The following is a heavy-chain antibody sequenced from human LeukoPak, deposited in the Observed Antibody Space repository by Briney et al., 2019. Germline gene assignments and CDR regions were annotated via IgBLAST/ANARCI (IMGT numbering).Heavy chain of an antibody. V-gene: IGHV4-34*01. J-gene: IGHJ4*02. D-gene: IGHD3-22*01. CDR2: INHSGST. Sequence: PSETLSLTCAVYGGSFSGYYWSWIRQPPGKGLEWIGEINHSGSTNYNPSLKSRVTISVDTSKNQFSLKLSSVTAADTAVYYCARAYDSSGYETYYFDHWGQGTLVTVSS. CDR3: ARAYDSSGYETYYFDH. CDR1: GGSFSGYY.